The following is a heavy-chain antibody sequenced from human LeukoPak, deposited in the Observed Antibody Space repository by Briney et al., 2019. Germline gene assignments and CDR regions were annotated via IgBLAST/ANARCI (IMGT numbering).Heavy chain of an antibody. Sequence: GGSLRLSCAASGFTVSSNYMSWVRQAPGKGLEWVSVIYSGGSTYSADSVKGRFTISRDNSKNTLYLQMNSLRAEDTAVYYCARAPSGWLFYFDYWGQGTLVTVSS. J-gene: IGHJ4*02. D-gene: IGHD6-19*01. CDR1: GFTVSSNY. V-gene: IGHV3-53*01. CDR3: ARAPSGWLFYFDY. CDR2: IYSGGST.